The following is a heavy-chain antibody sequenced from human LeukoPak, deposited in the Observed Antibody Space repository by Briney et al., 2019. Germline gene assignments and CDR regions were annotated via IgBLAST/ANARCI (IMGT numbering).Heavy chain of an antibody. CDR3: ASNLWASGWYLDY. CDR1: GGSISSSSYY. V-gene: IGHV4-39*07. D-gene: IGHD6-19*01. J-gene: IGHJ4*02. Sequence: PSETLSLTCTDSGGSISSSSYYWGWIRQPPGKGLEWIGSIYHSGSTYYSPSLKSRVTISVDTSKNQFSLKLSSVTAADTAVYYCASNLWASGWYLDYWGQGTLVTVSS. CDR2: IYHSGST.